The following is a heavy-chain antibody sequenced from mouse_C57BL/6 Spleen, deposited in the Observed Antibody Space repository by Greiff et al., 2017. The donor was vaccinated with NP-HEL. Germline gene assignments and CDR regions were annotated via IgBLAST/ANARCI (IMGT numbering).Heavy chain of an antibody. Sequence: EVQLQQSGAELVRPGASVKLSCTASGFNIKDDYMHWVKQRPEQGLEWIGWIDPENGDTEYASKFQGKATITADTSSNTAYLQLSSLTSEDTAGYYCIITTVVADYWGQGTTLTVSS. J-gene: IGHJ2*01. CDR3: IITTVVADY. CDR2: IDPENGDT. CDR1: GFNIKDDY. V-gene: IGHV14-4*01. D-gene: IGHD1-1*01.